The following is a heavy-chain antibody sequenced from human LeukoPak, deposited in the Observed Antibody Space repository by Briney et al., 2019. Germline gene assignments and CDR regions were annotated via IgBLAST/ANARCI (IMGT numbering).Heavy chain of an antibody. CDR1: GFTFSSYS. J-gene: IGHJ4*02. CDR2: ISSSSSTI. Sequence: GGSLRLSCAASGFTFSSYSMNWVRQAPGKGLEWVSYISSSSSTIYYADSVKGRFTISRDNAKNSLYLQMNSLRAEDTAVYYCAHTYYDFWSGYFPFDYWGQGTLVTVSS. V-gene: IGHV3-48*01. CDR3: AHTYYDFWSGYFPFDY. D-gene: IGHD3-3*01.